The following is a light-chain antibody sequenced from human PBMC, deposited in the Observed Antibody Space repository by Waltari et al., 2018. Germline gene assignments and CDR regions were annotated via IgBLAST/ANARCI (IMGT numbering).Light chain of an antibody. Sequence: DIVMTQSPDSLAVSLGERATVNCKSSQSVLFSSDNKNYLAWYQQKPGPPPKVLIYWASHRESGVPDRFSGSGSGTDFTLTISSLQAEDVAVYYCQQYYSNEVTFGGGTKVEIK. CDR3: QQYYSNEVT. J-gene: IGKJ4*01. V-gene: IGKV4-1*01. CDR1: QSVLFSSDNKNY. CDR2: WAS.